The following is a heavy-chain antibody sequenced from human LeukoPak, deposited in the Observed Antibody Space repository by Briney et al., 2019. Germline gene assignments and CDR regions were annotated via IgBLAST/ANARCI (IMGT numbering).Heavy chain of an antibody. CDR2: MNPNSGNT. CDR3: ARRPPMVRGDNWFDP. D-gene: IGHD3-10*01. J-gene: IGHJ5*02. CDR1: GYTFTSYD. V-gene: IGHV1-8*03. Sequence: ASVKVSCKASGYTFTSYDINWVRQATGQGLEWMGWMNPNSGNTGYAQKFQGRVTITRNTSISTAYMELSSLRSEDTAVYYCARRPPMVRGDNWFDPWGQGTLVTVSS.